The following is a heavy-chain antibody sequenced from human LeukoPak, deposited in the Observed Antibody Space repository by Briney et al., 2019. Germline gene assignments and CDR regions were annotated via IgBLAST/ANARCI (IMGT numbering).Heavy chain of an antibody. V-gene: IGHV4-31*03. D-gene: IGHD6-6*01. CDR3: ASGAYSSSSFDY. CDR2: IYYSGST. CDR1: GGSISSGGYY. J-gene: IGHJ4*02. Sequence: PSETLSLTCTVSGGSISSGGYYWSWIRQHPGKGLEWIGYIYYSGSTYYNPSPRSRVTISVDTSKNQFSLKLSSVTAADTAVYYCASGAYSSSSFDYWGQGTLVTVSS.